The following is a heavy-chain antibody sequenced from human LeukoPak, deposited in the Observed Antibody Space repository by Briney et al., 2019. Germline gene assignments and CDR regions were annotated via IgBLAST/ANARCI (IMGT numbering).Heavy chain of an antibody. CDR3: AAEGRPTVVTFRKGAVDL. CDR2: IVVGSGNT. Sequence: SVKVSCKASGFTFTSSAVQWVRRARGQRLEWIGWIVVGSGNTNYAQKFQERVTITRDMSTSTVYMELSSLRSEDTAVYYCAAEGRPTVVTFRKGAVDLWGQGTMVTVSS. J-gene: IGHJ3*01. D-gene: IGHD4-23*01. V-gene: IGHV1-58*01. CDR1: GFTFTSSA.